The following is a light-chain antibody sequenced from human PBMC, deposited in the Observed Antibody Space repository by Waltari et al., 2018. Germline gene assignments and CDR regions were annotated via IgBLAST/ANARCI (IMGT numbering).Light chain of an antibody. CDR1: HDILML. J-gene: IGKJ1*01. Sequence: IQMTQSPSTLSASVGDSVSITCRASHDILMLLAWYQQKPGRAPILLIYDASQLETGVPSRFSGSESGTDFTLTISSLQPDDVATYYCQHYQNFSRAFGQGTKVEI. CDR2: DAS. V-gene: IGKV1-5*01. CDR3: QHYQNFSRA.